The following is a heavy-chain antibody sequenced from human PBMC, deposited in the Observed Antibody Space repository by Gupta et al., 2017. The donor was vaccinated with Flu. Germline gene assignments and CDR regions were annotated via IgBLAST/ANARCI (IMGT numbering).Heavy chain of an antibody. CDR2: ISSRGEL. Sequence: EVQLVESGGGLVQPGGSLRLSCAASGFTFSDYDVSWVRQAPGKGLEWVSFISSRGELYYTDSVKGRFTISRDNAKNSVYLQMDSLRAEDTAFYYCARGHWDSWGQGTLVTVSS. CDR3: ARGHWDS. V-gene: IGHV3-48*03. CDR1: GFTFSDYD. J-gene: IGHJ4*02.